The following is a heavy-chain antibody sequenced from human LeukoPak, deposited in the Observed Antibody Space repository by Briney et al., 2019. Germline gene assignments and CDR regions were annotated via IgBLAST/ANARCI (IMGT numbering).Heavy chain of an antibody. D-gene: IGHD3-9*01. V-gene: IGHV3-20*04. J-gene: IGHJ6*03. CDR1: GFTFDDYG. CDR3: ASSPLLTGYYYYMDV. CDR2: INWNGGST. Sequence: GGSLRLSRAASGFTFDDYGMSWVRQVPGKGLEWVSGINWNGGSTGYADSVKGRFTISRDNAKNSLYLQMNSLRAEDTALYFCASSPLLTGYYYYMDVWGKGTTVTVSS.